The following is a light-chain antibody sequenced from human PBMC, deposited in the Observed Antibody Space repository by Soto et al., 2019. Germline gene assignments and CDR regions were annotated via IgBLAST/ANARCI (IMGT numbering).Light chain of an antibody. V-gene: IGKV3-15*01. CDR1: QSVSSN. CDR2: GAS. Sequence: EIVMTQSPATLSVSPGGRATLSCRASQSVSSNLAWYQQKPGQAPRLLIYGASTRATGIPARFSGSGSGTEFTLTISSLQSEDFEVYYCQQYNNWPRGTFGQGTKVDIK. J-gene: IGKJ1*01. CDR3: QQYNNWPRGT.